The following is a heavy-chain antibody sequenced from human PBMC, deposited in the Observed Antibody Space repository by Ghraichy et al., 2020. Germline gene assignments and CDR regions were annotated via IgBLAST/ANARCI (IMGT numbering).Heavy chain of an antibody. CDR3: AREPRYYDILTGYYRDAFDI. CDR2: IYYSGST. V-gene: IGHV4-31*03. D-gene: IGHD3-9*01. CDR1: GGSISSGGYY. J-gene: IGHJ3*02. Sequence: SETLSLTCTVSGGSISSGGYYWSWIRQHPGKGLEWIGYIYYSGSTYYNPSLKSRVTISVDTSKNQFSLKLSSVTAADTAVYYCAREPRYYDILTGYYRDAFDIWGQGTMVTVSS.